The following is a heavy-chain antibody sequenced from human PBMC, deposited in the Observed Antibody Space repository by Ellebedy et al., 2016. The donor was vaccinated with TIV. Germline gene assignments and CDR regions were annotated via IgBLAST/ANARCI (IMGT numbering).Heavy chain of an antibody. CDR2: IKEDGSEK. CDR1: GFTFSSYW. Sequence: PGGSLRLSCAASGFTFSSYWMSWVRQAPGKGLEWVANIKEDGSEKYYVDSVKGRFTISRDNAKNSLYLQMNSLRAEDTAVYYCARDHCRRGSCYSYFDCWGQGTLVTVSS. J-gene: IGHJ4*02. CDR3: ARDHCRRGSCYSYFDC. D-gene: IGHD2-15*01. V-gene: IGHV3-7*01.